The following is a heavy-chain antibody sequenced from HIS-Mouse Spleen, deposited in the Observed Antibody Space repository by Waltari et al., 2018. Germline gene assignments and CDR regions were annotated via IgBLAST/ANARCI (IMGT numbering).Heavy chain of an antibody. CDR1: GYTFTSYG. CDR2: RTAYNGTT. Sequence: QVQLVQSGAEVKKPGASVKVSCKASGYTFTSYGISWVRQAPGQGLEWMGWRTAYNGTTNDAQKVQGRVTMTTDTSTSTAYMELRSLRSDDTAVYYCARDGPDYYDSSGYYQPNWFDPWGQGTLVTVSS. CDR3: ARDGPDYYDSSGYYQPNWFDP. D-gene: IGHD3-22*01. J-gene: IGHJ5*02. V-gene: IGHV1-18*01.